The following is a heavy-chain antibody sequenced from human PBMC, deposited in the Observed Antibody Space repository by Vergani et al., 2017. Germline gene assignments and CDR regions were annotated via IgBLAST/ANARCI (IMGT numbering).Heavy chain of an antibody. J-gene: IGHJ4*02. V-gene: IGHV4-34*01. D-gene: IGHD3-16*02. CDR1: GGSFSDYY. CDR3: ASIARAPTSRNPPPNY. Sequence: QVQLQEWGAGLLKTSETLSLTCGVPGGSFSDYYWSWIRQAPGRGLEWFGEVNHGGSTNYNPSLKSRVSISVDTSKNQFSLQLTSVTAADSPLYFFASIARAPTSRNPPPNYWGKGILVTVSS. CDR2: VNHGGST.